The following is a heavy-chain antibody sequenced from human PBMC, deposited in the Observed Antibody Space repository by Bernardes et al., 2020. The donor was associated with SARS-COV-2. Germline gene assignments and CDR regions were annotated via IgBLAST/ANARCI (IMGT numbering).Heavy chain of an antibody. V-gene: IGHV3-23*01. CDR1: GFTLSFYA. Sequence: GGSLRLSCAASGFTLSFYAMSWVRQAPGKGLEWVSAISGGGGTTYYADSVKGRFTISRDNSRNALYLQMNSLGADDTAVYYCAKPYSSGWYELDYWGQGTLGTVSS. J-gene: IGHJ4*02. CDR2: ISGGGGTT. D-gene: IGHD6-19*01. CDR3: AKPYSSGWYELDY.